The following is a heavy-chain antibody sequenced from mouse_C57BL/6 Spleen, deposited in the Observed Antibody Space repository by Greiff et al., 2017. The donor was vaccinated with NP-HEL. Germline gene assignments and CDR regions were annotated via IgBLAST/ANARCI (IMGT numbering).Heavy chain of an antibody. CDR3: TEDYYSNRTGFDY. D-gene: IGHD2-5*01. J-gene: IGHJ2*01. Sequence: EVKVEESGGGLVQPGGSMKLSCVASGFTFSNYWMNWVRQSPEKGLEWVAQIRLKSDNYATHYAESVKGRFTISRDDSKSSVYLQMNNLRAEDTGIYYCTEDYYSNRTGFDYWGQGTTLTVSS. CDR1: GFTFSNYW. V-gene: IGHV6-3*01. CDR2: IRLKSDNYAT.